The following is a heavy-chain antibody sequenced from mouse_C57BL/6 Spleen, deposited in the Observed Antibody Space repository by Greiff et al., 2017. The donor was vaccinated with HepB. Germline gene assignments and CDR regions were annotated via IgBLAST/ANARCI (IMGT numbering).Heavy chain of an antibody. D-gene: IGHD3-2*02. CDR2: IHPNSGST. CDR3: ARVRSGGTWGDFDY. V-gene: IGHV1-64*01. CDR1: GYTFTSYW. J-gene: IGHJ2*01. Sequence: VQLQQPGAELVKPGASVKLSCKASGYTFTSYWMHWVKQRPGQGLEWIGMIHPNSGSTNYNEKFKSKATLTVDKSSSTAYMQLSSLTSEDSAVYYCARVRSGGTWGDFDYWGQGTTLTVSS.